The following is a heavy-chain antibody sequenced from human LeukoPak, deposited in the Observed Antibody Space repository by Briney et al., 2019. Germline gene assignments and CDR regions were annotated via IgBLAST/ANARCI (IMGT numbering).Heavy chain of an antibody. J-gene: IGHJ4*02. CDR1: GCTFSNYW. D-gene: IGHD1-20*01. CDR2: IKQDGSEK. V-gene: IGHV3-7*03. Sequence: GGSLSLSCAASGCTFSNYWMSWVRQAPGMGLEWVGNIKQDGSEKYYVDSVKGRFTISRDNAKNSLYLQMNSLRAEDTALYYCARGNTWNPRSYFDYWGQGTLVTVFS. CDR3: ARGNTWNPRSYFDY.